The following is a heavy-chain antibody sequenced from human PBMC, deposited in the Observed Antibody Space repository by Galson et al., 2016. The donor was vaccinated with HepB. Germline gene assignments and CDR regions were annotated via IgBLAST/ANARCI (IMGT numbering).Heavy chain of an antibody. Sequence: SLRLSCAASGFTFSHYNMNWVRQAPGKGLEWDSSIGSSGRYIYYADSVKGRFTISRDNAKNSLFLHMSSLTAEDTAVYYCAREPPIVGEATSHYWGQGTLVAVSS. CDR3: AREPPIVGEATSHY. V-gene: IGHV3-21*01. CDR1: GFTFSHYN. D-gene: IGHD3-3*01. J-gene: IGHJ4*02. CDR2: IGSSGRYI.